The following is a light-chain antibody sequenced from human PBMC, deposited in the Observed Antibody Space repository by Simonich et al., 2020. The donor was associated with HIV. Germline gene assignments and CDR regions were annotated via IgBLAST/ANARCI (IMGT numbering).Light chain of an antibody. CDR1: QSVSSSY. CDR2: DAS. V-gene: IGKV3D-20*01. CDR3: QQYGSSPLT. Sequence: EIVLTQSPGTLSLSPGERATLSSKARQSVSSSYLAWYQQQPGLAPRLLIYDASHMATGITDRVSGSGSGTDFTLTISSLEPEDFAVYFCQQYGSSPLTFGGWTKVEIK. J-gene: IGKJ4*01.